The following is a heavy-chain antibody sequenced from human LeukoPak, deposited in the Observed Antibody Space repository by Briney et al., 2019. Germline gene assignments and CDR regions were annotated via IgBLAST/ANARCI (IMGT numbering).Heavy chain of an antibody. V-gene: IGHV3-64*01. Sequence: GGSLRLSCAASGFTFSSYAMHWVRQAPGKGLEYVSAISSNGGSTYYANSVKGRFTISRDNSKNTLYLQMGSLRAEDMAVYYCATGYSSSWYFGDAFDIWGQGTMVTVSS. CDR3: ATGYSSSWYFGDAFDI. J-gene: IGHJ3*02. D-gene: IGHD6-13*01. CDR2: ISSNGGST. CDR1: GFTFSSYA.